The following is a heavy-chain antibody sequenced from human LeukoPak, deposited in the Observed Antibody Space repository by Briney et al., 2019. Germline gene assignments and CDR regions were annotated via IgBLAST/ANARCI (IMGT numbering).Heavy chain of an antibody. CDR2: IYTSGST. CDR3: ARVERDSSSSIWDDAFDI. CDR1: GGSISSYY. D-gene: IGHD6-13*01. Sequence: SETLSLTCTVSGGSISSYYWSWIRQPAGKGLEWIGRIYTSGSTNYNPSLKSRVTISVDRSKNQFSLKLSSVTAADTAVYYCARVERDSSSSIWDDAFDIWGQGTMVTVSS. V-gene: IGHV4-4*07. J-gene: IGHJ3*02.